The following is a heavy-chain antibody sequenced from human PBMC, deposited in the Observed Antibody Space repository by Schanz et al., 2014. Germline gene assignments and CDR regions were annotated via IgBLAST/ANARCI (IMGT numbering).Heavy chain of an antibody. Sequence: QVLLVQSGAEVKQPGASVKVSCKASGYTFTAYFIHWVRQAPGQGLEWMGIINPIGGSTTYAQKFRGAVTLTTDTSTDTAYLELTSLRSEDTAVYYCARGSPENMIRGELDYWGQGTLVTVSS. CDR3: ARGSPENMIRGELDY. CDR2: INPIGGST. D-gene: IGHD3-10*01. V-gene: IGHV1-46*03. J-gene: IGHJ4*02. CDR1: GYTFTAYF.